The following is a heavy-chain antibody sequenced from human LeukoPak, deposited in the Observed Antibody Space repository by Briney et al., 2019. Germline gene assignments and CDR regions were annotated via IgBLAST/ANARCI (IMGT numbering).Heavy chain of an antibody. J-gene: IGHJ4*02. Sequence: ASVKVPCKASGGTFSSYATSWVRQAPGQGLEWMGGIIPIFGTANYAQKFQGRVTITADESTSTAYMELSSLRSEDTAVYYCARVPSLGYYDPYYFDYWGQGTLVTVSS. CDR3: ARVPSLGYYDPYYFDY. D-gene: IGHD3-22*01. CDR1: GGTFSSYA. V-gene: IGHV1-69*13. CDR2: IIPIFGTA.